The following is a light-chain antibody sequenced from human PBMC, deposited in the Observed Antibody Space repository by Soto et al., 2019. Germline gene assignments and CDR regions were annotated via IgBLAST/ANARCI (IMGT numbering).Light chain of an antibody. V-gene: IGKV1-5*01. CDR1: QSISSW. Sequence: DIQMTQSPSTLSASVGDRVTITCRASQSISSWLAWYQQKPGKAPKLLIYDASSLKSGVPSRFSGSGSGTEFTLTISSLQPDDFATYYCQQYNSYSPLTFGGGTKVEI. CDR2: DAS. CDR3: QQYNSYSPLT. J-gene: IGKJ4*01.